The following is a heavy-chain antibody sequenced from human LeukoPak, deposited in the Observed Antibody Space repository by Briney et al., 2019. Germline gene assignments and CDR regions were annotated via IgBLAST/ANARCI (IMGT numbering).Heavy chain of an antibody. CDR1: GGSISSYY. Sequence: SETLSLTCTVSGGSISSYYWSWIRQPPGKGLEWIGYIYTSGSTNYNPSLKSRVTISVDTSKDQFSLKLSSVTAADTAVYYCARKGASSSWYVDYYYGMDVWGQGTTVTVSS. V-gene: IGHV4-4*09. D-gene: IGHD6-13*01. CDR3: ARKGASSSWYVDYYYGMDV. J-gene: IGHJ6*02. CDR2: IYTSGST.